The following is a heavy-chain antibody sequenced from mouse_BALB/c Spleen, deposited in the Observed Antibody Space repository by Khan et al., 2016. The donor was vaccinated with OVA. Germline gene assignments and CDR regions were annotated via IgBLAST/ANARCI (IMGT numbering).Heavy chain of an antibody. J-gene: IGHJ3*01. CDR1: GFTFSSYS. V-gene: IGHV5-6*01. Sequence: EVELVESGGDLVKPGGSLKLPCAASGFTFSSYSMSWVRQTPEKRLEWVASISSGGDYTYYQDSVKGRFTISRDNAKNTLYLQMSDLKSEDTAMYYCADHLTGSFAYWGQGTLVTVSA. CDR2: ISSGGDYT. D-gene: IGHD4-1*01. CDR3: ADHLTGSFAY.